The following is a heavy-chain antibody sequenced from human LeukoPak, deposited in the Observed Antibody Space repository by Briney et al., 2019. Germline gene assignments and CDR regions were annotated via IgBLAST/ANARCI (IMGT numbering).Heavy chain of an antibody. J-gene: IGHJ4*02. CDR1: GGSISSTGYY. D-gene: IGHD6-19*01. V-gene: IGHV4-39*01. CDR3: ARLRGGWYGDY. Sequence: SETLSLTCTVSGGSISSTGYYWGWIRQPPGKGPEWIGSIYYSGSTYYNPSLKSRVTISVDTSKNQFSLKLSSVTAADTAVYYCARLRGGWYGDYWGQGTLVTVSS. CDR2: IYYSGST.